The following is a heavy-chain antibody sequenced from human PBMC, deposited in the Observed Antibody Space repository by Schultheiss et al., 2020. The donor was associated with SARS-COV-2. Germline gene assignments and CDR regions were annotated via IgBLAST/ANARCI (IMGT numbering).Heavy chain of an antibody. CDR2: IIPIFGTA. CDR3: ARGMGGGYVPDY. D-gene: IGHD5-12*01. V-gene: IGHV1-69*05. CDR1: GGTFSSYA. J-gene: IGHJ4*02. Sequence: SVKVSCKASGGTFSSYAISWVRQAPGQGLEWMGGIIPIFGTANYAQKFQGRVTITRDTSASTAYMELSSLRSEDTAVYYCARGMGGGYVPDYWGQGTLVTVSS.